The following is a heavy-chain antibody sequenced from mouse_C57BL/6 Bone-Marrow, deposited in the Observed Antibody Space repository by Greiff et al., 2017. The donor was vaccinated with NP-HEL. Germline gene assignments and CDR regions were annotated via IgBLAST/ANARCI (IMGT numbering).Heavy chain of an antibody. V-gene: IGHV1-64*01. J-gene: IGHJ2*01. Sequence: QVQLQQPGAELVKPGASVKLSCKASGYTFTSYWMHWVKQRPGQGLEWIGMIHPTSGSTNYNEKFKSKATLTVAKSSSTAYMQLSSLTSEDSAVYYCARKRGNFDYWGQGTTLTVSS. CDR1: GYTFTSYW. CDR3: ARKRGNFDY. CDR2: IHPTSGST.